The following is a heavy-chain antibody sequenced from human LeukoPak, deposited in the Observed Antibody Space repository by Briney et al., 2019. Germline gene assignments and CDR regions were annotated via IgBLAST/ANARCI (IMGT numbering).Heavy chain of an antibody. V-gene: IGHV3-23*01. D-gene: IGHD2-21*01. CDR2: ISGSGGST. CDR1: GFTFSSYA. CDR3: AKFLPTHIVVANYYFDY. Sequence: GGSLRLSYAASGFTFSSYAMSWVRQAPGKGLEWVLAISGSGGSTYYADSVKGRFTISRDNSKNTLYLQMNSLRAEDTAVYYCAKFLPTHIVVANYYFDYWGQGTLVTVSS. J-gene: IGHJ4*02.